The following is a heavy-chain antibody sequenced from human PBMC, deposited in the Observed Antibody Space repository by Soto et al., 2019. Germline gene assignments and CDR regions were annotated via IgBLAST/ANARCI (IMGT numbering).Heavy chain of an antibody. Sequence: QVQLQQWGAGLLKPSETLSLTCAVYGGSFSGYYWSWIRQPPGKGLEWIGEINHSGSTNYNPSLKSRVTISVDTSKNQFSLKLGSVTAADTAVYYCARGCTLNDDPYDYIWGSYRYIGTYFDYWGQGTLVTVSS. CDR3: ARGCTLNDDPYDYIWGSYRYIGTYFDY. D-gene: IGHD3-16*02. J-gene: IGHJ4*02. V-gene: IGHV4-34*01. CDR1: GGSFSGYY. CDR2: INHSGST.